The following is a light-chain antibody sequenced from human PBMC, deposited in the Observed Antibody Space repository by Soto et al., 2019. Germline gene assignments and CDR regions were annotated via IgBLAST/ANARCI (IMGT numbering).Light chain of an antibody. CDR2: GVN. V-gene: IGLV2-8*01. J-gene: IGLJ1*01. CDR3: SSYAGNNNLV. CDR1: SSDVGGHNY. Sequence: QSVLTQPPSASGSPGQSVTISCTGTSSDVGGHNYVSWYQQYPGRAPKLLIYGVNKRPSGVPDRFSGSKSGNTASLTVSGLQAEDEADYYCSSYAGNNNLVFGTGTKLTVL.